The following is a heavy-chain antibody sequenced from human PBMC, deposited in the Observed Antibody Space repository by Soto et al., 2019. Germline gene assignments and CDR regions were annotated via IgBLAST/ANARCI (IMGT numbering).Heavy chain of an antibody. CDR3: ARDLGSGYERGDY. Sequence: QVQLVQSGGEVKKPGSSVKVSCKASGDTFTNHVFNWVRQAPGQGLEWMGGIISLFGTPHYAQRFQGRVTITADESTATSYMQVSSLRSEDTAVYYCARDLGSGYERGDYWGQGTLVTVSS. V-gene: IGHV1-69*12. CDR2: IISLFGTP. J-gene: IGHJ4*02. D-gene: IGHD3-22*01. CDR1: GDTFTNHV.